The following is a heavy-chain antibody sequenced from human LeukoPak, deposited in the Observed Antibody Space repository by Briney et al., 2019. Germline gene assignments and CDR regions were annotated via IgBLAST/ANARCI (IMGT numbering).Heavy chain of an antibody. J-gene: IGHJ4*02. Sequence: GGSLRLSCAASGFTFSSYAMHWVRQAPGKGLEYVSAISSNGGSTYYANPVKGRFTISRDNSKNTLYLQMGSLRAEDMAVYYCASRVQGYWGQGTLVTVSS. CDR1: GFTFSSYA. V-gene: IGHV3-64*01. CDR2: ISSNGGST. CDR3: ASRVQGY.